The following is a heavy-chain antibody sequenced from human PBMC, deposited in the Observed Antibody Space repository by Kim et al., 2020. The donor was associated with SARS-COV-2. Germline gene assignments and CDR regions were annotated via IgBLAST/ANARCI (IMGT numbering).Heavy chain of an antibody. D-gene: IGHD4-17*01. Sequence: YYNPSLKSRVTISVDTSKNQFSLKLSSVTAADTAVYYCATETTVTTVFDYWGQGTLVTVSS. V-gene: IGHV4-30-2*05. J-gene: IGHJ4*02. CDR3: ATETTVTTVFDY.